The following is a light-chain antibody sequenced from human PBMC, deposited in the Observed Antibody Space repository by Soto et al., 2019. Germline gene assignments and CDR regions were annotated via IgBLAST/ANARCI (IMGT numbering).Light chain of an antibody. CDR1: QSFSSSY. V-gene: IGKV3-20*01. J-gene: IGKJ1*01. CDR2: GAS. Sequence: EIVLTQSPGTQSLSPGERATLSCSASQSFSSSYLAWYQQKPGQAPRLLIYGASSRATGIPDRFSGSGSGTDFTLTITRLEPEDFAVYYCQQYGSSSWTFGQGTKVDIK. CDR3: QQYGSSSWT.